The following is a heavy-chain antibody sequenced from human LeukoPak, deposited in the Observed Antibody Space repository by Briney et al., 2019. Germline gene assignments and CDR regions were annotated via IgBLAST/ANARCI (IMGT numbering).Heavy chain of an antibody. CDR1: GFTFSSYS. J-gene: IGHJ5*02. V-gene: IGHV3-48*02. CDR3: ARDSYAP. CDR2: ISSSSSTI. Sequence: GGSLRLACAASGFTFSSYSMNWVRQAQGEGREWVSYISSSSSTIYYAASVKGRFTISRDNAKNSLYLQMNSLRDEDTAVYYCARDSYAPWGQGTLVTVSS. D-gene: IGHD2-2*01.